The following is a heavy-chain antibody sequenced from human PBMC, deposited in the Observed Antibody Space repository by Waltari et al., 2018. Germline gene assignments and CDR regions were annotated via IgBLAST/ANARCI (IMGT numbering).Heavy chain of an antibody. CDR1: GGSISSHY. D-gene: IGHD3-3*01. CDR2: IYYSGST. CDR3: ARDAEEYDVWSGYHYYGMDV. J-gene: IGHJ6*02. Sequence: QVQLQESGPGLVKPSETLSLTCTVSGGSISSHYWSWIRQPPGKGLEWIGYIYYSGSTNYNPSLKSRVTISVDTSKNQFSLKRSSVTAADTAVYYCARDAEEYDVWSGYHYYGMDVWGQGTTVTVSS. V-gene: IGHV4-59*11.